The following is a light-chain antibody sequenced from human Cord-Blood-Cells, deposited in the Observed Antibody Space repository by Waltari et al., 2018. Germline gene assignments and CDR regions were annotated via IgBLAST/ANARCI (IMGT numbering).Light chain of an antibody. V-gene: IGKV1-39*01. CDR2: AAS. CDR1: QSISSY. J-gene: IGKJ1*01. CDR3: QQSYSTLRT. Sequence: DVQMTHSPSSLSESAGERVTITCRASQSISSYLNWYQQKQGKAPKLLIYAASSLQSEVPSRFSGSGSGTDFTLTISSLQPEDFATYYCQQSYSTLRTFGQGTKVEIK.